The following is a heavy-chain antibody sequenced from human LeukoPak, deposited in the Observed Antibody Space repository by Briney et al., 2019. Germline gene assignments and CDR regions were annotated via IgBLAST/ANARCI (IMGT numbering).Heavy chain of an antibody. CDR2: INWNGGST. CDR3: ARDPGRLGIAARPGYYYYMDV. CDR1: GFTFDDYG. Sequence: GGSLRLSCAASGFTFDDYGMSWVRQAPGKGLEWVSGINWNGGSTGYADSVKGRFTISRDNAKNSLYLQMNSLRAEDTALYYCARDPGRLGIAARPGYYYYMDVWGKGTTVTVSS. J-gene: IGHJ6*03. V-gene: IGHV3-20*04. D-gene: IGHD6-6*01.